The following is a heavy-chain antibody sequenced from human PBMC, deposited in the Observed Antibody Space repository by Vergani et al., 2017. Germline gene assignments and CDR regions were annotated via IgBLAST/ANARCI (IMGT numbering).Heavy chain of an antibody. Sequence: QVQLVQSGAEVKKPGSSVKVSCKASGGTFSSYAISWVRQAPGQGLEWMGGIIPIFGTANYAQKFQGRVTITADESTSTAYMELSSLRSEDPAVYYCARDKRAVLSPYSSGWYSWFDPWGQGTLVTVSS. CDR3: ARDKRAVLSPYSSGWYSWFDP. V-gene: IGHV1-69*01. D-gene: IGHD6-19*01. CDR1: GGTFSSYA. CDR2: IIPIFGTA. J-gene: IGHJ5*02.